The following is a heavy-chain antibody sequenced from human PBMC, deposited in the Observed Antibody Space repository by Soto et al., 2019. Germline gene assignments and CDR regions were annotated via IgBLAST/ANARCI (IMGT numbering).Heavy chain of an antibody. J-gene: IGHJ4*02. CDR3: ARASGVGVVGSIGPIDY. D-gene: IGHD3-22*01. V-gene: IGHV4-59*01. CDR1: GGSISSYY. CDR2: IYYSGST. Sequence: SETLSLTCTVSGGSISSYYWSWIRQSPGKGLEWIGYIYYSGSTDYNPSLKSRVTISVDTSKNQFSLKLRSVTAADTAVYYCARASGVGVVGSIGPIDYWGQGTLVPVSS.